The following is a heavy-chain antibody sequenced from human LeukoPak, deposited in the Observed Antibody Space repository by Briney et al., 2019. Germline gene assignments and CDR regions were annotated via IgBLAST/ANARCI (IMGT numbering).Heavy chain of an antibody. D-gene: IGHD1-1*01. CDR1: GYNFPSYW. J-gene: IGHJ3*02. V-gene: IGHV5-51*01. CDR2: IYPGDSDT. Sequence: GESLKISCEGSGYNFPSYWIGWVRQMPGKGLEWMGIIYPGDSDTRYSPSFQGQVTISADKSISTAYLQWSSLKASDSAMYYCARRGTGTTFRGDFDIWGQGTMVTVSS. CDR3: ARRGTGTTFRGDFDI.